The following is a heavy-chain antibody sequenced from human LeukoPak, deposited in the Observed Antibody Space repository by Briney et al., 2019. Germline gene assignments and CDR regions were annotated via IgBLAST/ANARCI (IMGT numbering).Heavy chain of an antibody. CDR1: GFTFSSYE. D-gene: IGHD7-27*01. CDR3: ARVATAGDRAFDI. V-gene: IGHV3-48*03. Sequence: GGSLRLSCAASGFTFSSYEMTWVRQAPGKGLEWVSYISSSGSTIYYADSVKGRFTISRDNAKNSLYLQMNSLRAEDTAVYYCARVATAGDRAFDIWGQGTMVTVSS. CDR2: ISSSGSTI. J-gene: IGHJ3*02.